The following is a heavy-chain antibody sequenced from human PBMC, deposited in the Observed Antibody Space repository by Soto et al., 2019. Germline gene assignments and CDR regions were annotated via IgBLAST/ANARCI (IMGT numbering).Heavy chain of an antibody. J-gene: IGHJ4*02. CDR1: GYTFSGFY. CDR3: ASAAVTGTAGLDF. Sequence: GASVKVSCKASGYTFSGFYIHWVRQAPGQGLEWMGWINPNSGGTKSAEKFQGRVTMTRDTSISTAYMELSGLTSDDTAVYYCASAAVTGTAGLDFWGQGTQVTVSS. CDR2: INPNSGGT. V-gene: IGHV1-2*02. D-gene: IGHD6-19*01.